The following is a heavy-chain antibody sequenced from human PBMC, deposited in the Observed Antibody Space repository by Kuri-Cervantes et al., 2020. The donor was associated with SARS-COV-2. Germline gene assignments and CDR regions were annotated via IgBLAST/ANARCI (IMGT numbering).Heavy chain of an antibody. CDR2: ISSSGSTI. Sequence: GGSLRLSCAASGFTFSSYEMNWVRQAPRKGLEWVSYISSSGSTIYYADSVKGRFTISRDNAKNSLYLQMNSLRAEDTAVYYCARGDSSGYLYYFDYWGQGTLVTVSS. J-gene: IGHJ4*02. D-gene: IGHD3-22*01. CDR3: ARGDSSGYLYYFDY. CDR1: GFTFSSYE. V-gene: IGHV3-48*03.